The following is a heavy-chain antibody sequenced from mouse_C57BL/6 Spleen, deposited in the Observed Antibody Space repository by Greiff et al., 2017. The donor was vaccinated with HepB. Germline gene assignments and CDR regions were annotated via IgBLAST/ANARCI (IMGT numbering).Heavy chain of an antibody. Sequence: QVQLKQSGPGLVQPSQSLSITCTVSGFSLTSYGVHWVRQSPGKGLEWLGVIWSGGSTDYNAAFISRLSISKDNSKSQVFFKMNSLQADDTAIYYCAREAIYGNLFAYWGQGTLVTVSA. CDR1: GFSLTSYG. CDR3: AREAIYGNLFAY. V-gene: IGHV2-2*01. J-gene: IGHJ3*01. D-gene: IGHD1-1*01. CDR2: IWSGGST.